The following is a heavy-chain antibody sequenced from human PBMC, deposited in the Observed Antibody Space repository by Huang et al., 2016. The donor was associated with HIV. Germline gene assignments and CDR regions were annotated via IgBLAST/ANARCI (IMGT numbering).Heavy chain of an antibody. D-gene: IGHD3-16*01. J-gene: IGHJ4*02. Sequence: QIHLVQSGPEVKQPGASVEVSCKASGSKFHIYEITWVRQTPGQGLEWMGWISGDNVSTRFQDRLTMTTDVSTSTAYLELRSLRLDDTAVYYCARTKGEFDFWGQGALVTVSS. CDR1: GSKFHIYE. CDR3: ARTKGEFDF. CDR2: ISGDNVST. V-gene: IGHV1-18*04.